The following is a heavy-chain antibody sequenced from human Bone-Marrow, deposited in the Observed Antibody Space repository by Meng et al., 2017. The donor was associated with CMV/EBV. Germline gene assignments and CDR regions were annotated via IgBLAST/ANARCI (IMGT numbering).Heavy chain of an antibody. CDR1: GGSISSYY. CDR3: ARGIGWTIITLTRGSKAYAF. J-gene: IGHJ3*01. Sequence: GSLRLSCTVSGGSISSYYWSWIRQPPGKGLEWIGEINHSGSTNYNPSLKSRVTISVDTSKNQFSLKLSSVTAADTAVYYCARGIGWTIITLTRGSKAYAFWGQGKMVTVSS. V-gene: IGHV4-34*01. CDR2: INHSGST. D-gene: IGHD1-20*01.